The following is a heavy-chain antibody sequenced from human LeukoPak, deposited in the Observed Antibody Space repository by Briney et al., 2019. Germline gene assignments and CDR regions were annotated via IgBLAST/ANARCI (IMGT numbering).Heavy chain of an antibody. CDR3: ARDGSGSYYNPTFDY. CDR2: ISYDGSNK. Sequence: GGSLRLSCAAYGFTSSSYAMHWVRQAPGKGLEWVAVISYDGSNKYYADSVKGRFTISRDNSKNTLYLQMNSLRAEDTAVYYCARDGSGSYYNPTFDYWGQGTLVTVSS. D-gene: IGHD3-10*01. CDR1: GFTSSSYA. V-gene: IGHV3-30*04. J-gene: IGHJ4*02.